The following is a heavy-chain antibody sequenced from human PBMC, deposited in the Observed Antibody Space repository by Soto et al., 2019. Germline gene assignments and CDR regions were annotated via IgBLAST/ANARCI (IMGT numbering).Heavy chain of an antibody. V-gene: IGHV4-59*08. D-gene: IGHD3-3*01. Sequence: SETLSLTCTVSGGSISNYYWSGIRQHPGKGLEWIGYIHYSGSTKYNPSLKSRVTISADASENQFSLKLSSVTAADAAVYYCARRHYDFLSGYFATIDYWGQGTLVTVSS. CDR2: IHYSGST. CDR1: GGSISNYY. J-gene: IGHJ4*02. CDR3: ARRHYDFLSGYFATIDY.